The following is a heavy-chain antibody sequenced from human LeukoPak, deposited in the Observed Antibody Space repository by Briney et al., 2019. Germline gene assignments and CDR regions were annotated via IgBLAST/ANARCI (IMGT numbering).Heavy chain of an antibody. CDR2: MSGSGGST. D-gene: IGHD5-12*01. Sequence: GRSLRLACAVAAFSFSSYAISWDRQVPGGGLEWVSAMSGSGGSTYYADSVKGRFTISRDNSKNTLYLQMNSLRAEDTAVYYCAKPVIVATRSAFDYWGQGTLVTVSS. CDR3: AKPVIVATRSAFDY. J-gene: IGHJ4*02. CDR1: AFSFSSYA. V-gene: IGHV3-23*01.